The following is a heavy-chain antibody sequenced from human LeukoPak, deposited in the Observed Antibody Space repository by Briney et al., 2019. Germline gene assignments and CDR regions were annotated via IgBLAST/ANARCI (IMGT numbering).Heavy chain of an antibody. D-gene: IGHD2-2*01. Sequence: ISGSGGSTYYADSVKRRFTISRDNSKNTLYLQMNSLGAEDTAVYYCAKDIVVVPAAPVTWGQGTLVTVSS. CDR2: ISGSGGST. J-gene: IGHJ5*02. CDR3: AKDIVVVPAAPVT. V-gene: IGHV3-23*01.